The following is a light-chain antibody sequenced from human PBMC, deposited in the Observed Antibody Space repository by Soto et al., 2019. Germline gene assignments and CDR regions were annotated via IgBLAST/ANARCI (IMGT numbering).Light chain of an antibody. V-gene: IGKV1-5*03. J-gene: IGKJ4*01. Sequence: DVQMTQSPSTLSASVGDRVTITCRASETISNWLAWYQQKPGKAPHLLIYEASNLEGGVASRFSGSGSGTEFTFTISSLQPDDFATYYCQQYYTFPLTFGGGTKVEIK. CDR1: ETISNW. CDR2: EAS. CDR3: QQYYTFPLT.